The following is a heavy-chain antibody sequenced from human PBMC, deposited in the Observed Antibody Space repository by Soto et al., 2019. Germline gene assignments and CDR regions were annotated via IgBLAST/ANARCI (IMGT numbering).Heavy chain of an antibody. CDR2: IYYSGST. D-gene: IGHD2-8*01. CDR1: GGSISSGGYY. CDR3: ARQRASRCTNGVCYAYYYYGMDV. J-gene: IGHJ6*02. Sequence: QVQLQESGPGLVKPSQTLSLTCTVSGGSISSGGYYWSWIRQHPGKGLEWIGYIYYSGSTYYNPSLKSRVTISVDTSKNQFSLKLSSVTAADTAVYYCARQRASRCTNGVCYAYYYYGMDVWGQGTTVTVSS. V-gene: IGHV4-31*03.